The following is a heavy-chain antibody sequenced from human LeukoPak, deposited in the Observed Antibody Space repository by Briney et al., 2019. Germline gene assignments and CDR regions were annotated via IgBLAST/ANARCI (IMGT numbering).Heavy chain of an antibody. V-gene: IGHV3-30*18. CDR1: GFTFSGYG. Sequence: GGSLRLSCAASGFTFSGYGMHWVRQAPGKGLEWVAVISYDGSNKYYADSVKGRFTISRDNSKSTLFLQMNTLRAEDTAVYYCAKDPYIHYYDNSGYNLDYWGQGTLVTVSS. CDR3: AKDPYIHYYDNSGYNLDY. D-gene: IGHD3-22*01. J-gene: IGHJ4*02. CDR2: ISYDGSNK.